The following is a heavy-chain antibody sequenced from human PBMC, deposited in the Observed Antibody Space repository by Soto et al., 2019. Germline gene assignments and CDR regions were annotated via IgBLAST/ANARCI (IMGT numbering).Heavy chain of an antibody. D-gene: IGHD6-13*01. CDR2: ISGSGGST. V-gene: IGHV3-23*01. J-gene: IGHJ1*01. CDR3: AKADDSSSWLEYFQH. CDR1: GFTFSSYA. Sequence: GGSLRLSCAASGFTFSSYAMSWVRQAPGKGLEWVSAISGSGGSTYYADSVKGRFTISRDNSKNTLYLQMNSLRAEDTAVYYCAKADDSSSWLEYFQHWGQGTLVTVSS.